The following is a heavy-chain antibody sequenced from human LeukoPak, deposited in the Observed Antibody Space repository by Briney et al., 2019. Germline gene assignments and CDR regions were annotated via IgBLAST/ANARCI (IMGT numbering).Heavy chain of an antibody. CDR3: SRNGLVDFDY. CDR1: GFAFYDFA. Sequence: GGSLRLSCTTSGFAFYDFAMSWVRQPAGKGLEGVGFIRRRAYGGAAEYAASVKGRFIISRDDSKGIAYLQTNSLKTEDTAVYYCSRNGLVDFDYWGQGSRVIVSP. CDR2: IRRRAYGGAA. V-gene: IGHV3-49*04. J-gene: IGHJ4*02.